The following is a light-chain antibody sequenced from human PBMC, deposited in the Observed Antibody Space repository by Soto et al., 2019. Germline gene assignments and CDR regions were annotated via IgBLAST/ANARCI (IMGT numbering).Light chain of an antibody. CDR2: EVT. CDR3: SSYAGSYTYVV. Sequence: QSALTQPASVSGSPGQSITISCTGTSGDIGGYNYVSWYQQHPGKAPKLLISEVTNRPSGVSNRFSGSKSGNTASLTISGLQAEDEADYYCSSYAGSYTYVVFGGGTKLTVL. CDR1: SGDIGGYNY. J-gene: IGLJ2*01. V-gene: IGLV2-14*01.